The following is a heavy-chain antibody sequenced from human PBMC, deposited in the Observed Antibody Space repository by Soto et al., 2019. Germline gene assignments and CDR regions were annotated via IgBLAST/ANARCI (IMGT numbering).Heavy chain of an antibody. CDR3: ATEGNNDGSGPLGH. V-gene: IGHV3-23*01. CDR1: GFTFSAYA. Sequence: PGGSLRLSCAASGFTFSAYAMGWVRQAPGKGLEWVSTISAGGGGTYYADSVKGRFTISSDSSNNMLYLQMNNLRAEDTAVYYCATEGNNDGSGPLGHWGQGTLVTVYS. D-gene: IGHD3-22*01. CDR2: ISAGGGGT. J-gene: IGHJ4*02.